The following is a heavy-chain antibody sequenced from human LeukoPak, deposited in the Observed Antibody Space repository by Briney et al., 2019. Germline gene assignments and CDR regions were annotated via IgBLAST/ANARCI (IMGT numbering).Heavy chain of an antibody. CDR2: INPKSGDT. CDR1: GYTFTDYY. J-gene: IGHJ4*02. D-gene: IGHD6-19*01. V-gene: IGHV1-2*02. CDR3: VRDLTGGSGD. Sequence: ASVKVSCKASGYTFTDYYMHWVRQAPGQTFEWLAWINPKSGDTHYTQKFQGRVTVTTDTSITSVYMELSGLQSDDTAVYYCVRDLTGGSGDWSQGTLVTVSS.